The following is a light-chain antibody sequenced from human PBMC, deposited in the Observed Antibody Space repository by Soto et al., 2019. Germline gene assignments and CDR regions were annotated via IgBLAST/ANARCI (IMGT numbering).Light chain of an antibody. CDR2: GAS. CDR1: QSVSSSY. J-gene: IGKJ5*01. CDR3: QQYGSSPRT. V-gene: IGKV3-20*01. Sequence: EIVLTQSPGTLSLSPGERATLSCRASQSVSSSYLAWYQQKPGQAPRLLIYGASNGATGIPDRFSGSGSGTDFTFTISRLEPEDFAVYYCQQYGSSPRTFGQGTRLEIK.